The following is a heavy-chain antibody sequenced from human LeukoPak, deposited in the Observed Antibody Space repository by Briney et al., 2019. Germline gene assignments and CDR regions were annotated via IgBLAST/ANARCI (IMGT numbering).Heavy chain of an antibody. CDR2: IYYTGSA. CDR3: ARLRSCSSTTCRNWFGP. CDR1: GDSVRSGSYY. Sequence: KASETLSLTCTVSGDSVRSGSYYWSWIRQPPGKGLEWIGYIYYTGSATYNPSLKSRVTISVDTSKNQFSLKLTSVTAADSALYYCARLRSCSSTTCRNWFGPWGQGTLVTVSS. J-gene: IGHJ5*02. D-gene: IGHD2-2*01. V-gene: IGHV4-61*01.